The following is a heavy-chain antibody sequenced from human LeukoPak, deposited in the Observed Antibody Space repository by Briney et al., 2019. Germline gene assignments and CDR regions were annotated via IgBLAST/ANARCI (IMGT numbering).Heavy chain of an antibody. Sequence: ASVKVSCKASGYTFTSYDINWVRQATGQGLEWMGWMNPNSGNTCYAQKFQGRVTMTRNTSISTAYMELSSLRSEDTAVYFCAREAGGTGTYYFDYWGQGTLVTVSS. CDR2: MNPNSGNT. D-gene: IGHD2-8*02. J-gene: IGHJ4*02. CDR3: AREAGGTGTYYFDY. V-gene: IGHV1-8*01. CDR1: GYTFTSYD.